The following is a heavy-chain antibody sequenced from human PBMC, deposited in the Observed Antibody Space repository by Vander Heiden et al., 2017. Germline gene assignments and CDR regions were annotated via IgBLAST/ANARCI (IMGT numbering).Heavy chain of an antibody. Sequence: EVQLVESGGGLVQPGGSLRLSCAASGFTFSSYSMNWVRQAPGKGLEWVSYISSSSSTIYYADSVKGRFTISRDNAKNSLYLQMNRLREEDTAVYYCAFTYDDDSSGGFDYWGQGTLVTVS. CDR2: ISSSSSTI. V-gene: IGHV3-48*02. CDR3: AFTYDDDSSGGFDY. J-gene: IGHJ4*02. D-gene: IGHD3-22*01. CDR1: GFTFSSYS.